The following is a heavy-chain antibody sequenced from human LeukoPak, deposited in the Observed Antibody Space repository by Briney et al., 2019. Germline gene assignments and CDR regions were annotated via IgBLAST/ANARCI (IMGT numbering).Heavy chain of an antibody. CDR3: ASTSVRGVLPIDY. Sequence: GASVKVSCKASGYTFTGYYMHWVRQAPGQGREWMGWINPNSGGTNYAQKFQGRVTMTRDTSISTAYMELSRLRSDDTAVYYCASTSVRGVLPIDYWSQGTLVTVSS. CDR2: INPNSGGT. V-gene: IGHV1-2*02. D-gene: IGHD3-10*01. CDR1: GYTFTGYY. J-gene: IGHJ4*02.